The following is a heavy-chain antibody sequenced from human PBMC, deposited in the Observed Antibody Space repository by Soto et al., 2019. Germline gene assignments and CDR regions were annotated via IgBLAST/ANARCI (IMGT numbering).Heavy chain of an antibody. CDR1: GFSLSTSGVG. V-gene: IGHV2-5*02. J-gene: IGHJ4*02. D-gene: IGHD2-15*01. CDR2: LYWDDDK. Sequence: QITLKESGPTLVKPTQTLTLTCTFSGFSLSTSGVGVGWIRQPPGKALEWLALLYWDDDKRYSPSLKSRLTIDRDTSKNQVVLTMTNMDPVDTATYYCAHIRYCSGGSCFTPANYFDYWGQGTLVTVSS. CDR3: AHIRYCSGGSCFTPANYFDY.